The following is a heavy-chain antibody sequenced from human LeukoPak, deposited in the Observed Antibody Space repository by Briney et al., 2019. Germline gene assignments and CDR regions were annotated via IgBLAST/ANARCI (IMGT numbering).Heavy chain of an antibody. V-gene: IGHV3-48*03. Sequence: PGGSLRLSCAASGFTFSSYEMNWVCQAPGKGLEWVSYISSSGSTIYYADSVKGRFTISRDNAKNSLYLQMNSLRAEDTAVYYCARATTYDILTGYFDYWGQGTLVTVSS. CDR1: GFTFSSYE. CDR2: ISSSGSTI. CDR3: ARATTYDILTGYFDY. D-gene: IGHD3-9*01. J-gene: IGHJ4*02.